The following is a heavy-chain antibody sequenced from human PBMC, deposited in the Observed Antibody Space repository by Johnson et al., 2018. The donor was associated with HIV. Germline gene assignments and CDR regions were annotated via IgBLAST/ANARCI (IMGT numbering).Heavy chain of an antibody. Sequence: QVQLVESGGGVVQPGRSLRLSCAASGFTFSSYGMHWVRQAPGKGLEWVAVIWYDGSNKYYADSVKGRFTISRDNSKNTLYLQMNSLRAEDTAVYYCARAVWGGLYDSSGYPHAFDIWGQGTMVTVSS. D-gene: IGHD3-22*01. CDR3: ARAVWGGLYDSSGYPHAFDI. CDR2: IWYDGSNK. V-gene: IGHV3-33*08. CDR1: GFTFSSYG. J-gene: IGHJ3*02.